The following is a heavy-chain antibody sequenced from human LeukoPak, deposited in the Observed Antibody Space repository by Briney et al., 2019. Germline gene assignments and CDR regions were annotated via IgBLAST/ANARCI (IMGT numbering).Heavy chain of an antibody. CDR3: ARYIVSYPHDAFDI. V-gene: IGHV4-59*01. CDR2: IYYSGST. J-gene: IGHJ3*02. CDR1: GGSFSGYY. Sequence: SETLSLTCAVYGGSFSGYYWSWIRQPPGKGLEWMGYIYYSGSTNYNPSLKSRVTISVDTSKKQFSLKLSSVTAADTAFYYCARYIVSYPHDAFDIWGQGTMVTVSS. D-gene: IGHD1-26*01.